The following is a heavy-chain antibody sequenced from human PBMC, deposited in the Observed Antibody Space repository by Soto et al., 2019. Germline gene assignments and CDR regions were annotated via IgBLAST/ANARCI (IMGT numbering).Heavy chain of an antibody. CDR3: AKVSGAAMVTSYYYYGMDV. V-gene: IGHV3-23*01. CDR1: GFTFSSYA. D-gene: IGHD5-18*01. J-gene: IGHJ6*02. CDR2: ISGSGGST. Sequence: PGGSLRLSCAASGFTFSSYAMSWVRQAPGKGLEWVSAISGSGGSTYYADSVKGRFTISRDNSKNTLYLQMNSLRAEDTAVYYCAKVSGAAMVTSYYYYGMDVWGQGTTVTVSS.